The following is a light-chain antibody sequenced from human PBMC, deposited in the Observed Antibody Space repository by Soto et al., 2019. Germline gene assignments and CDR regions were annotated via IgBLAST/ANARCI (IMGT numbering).Light chain of an antibody. CDR1: QSVSSSY. CDR3: QQYCTSPWT. CDR2: GAS. Sequence: IVLTQSPDTLSLSPGETATLSGRASQSVSSSYFAWYQQKPGQAPRLLIYGASSRATGIPDRFSGSGSGTHFTHTITRLEPEDFAVYYCQQYCTSPWTFGQGTKVDLK. V-gene: IGKV3-20*01. J-gene: IGKJ1*01.